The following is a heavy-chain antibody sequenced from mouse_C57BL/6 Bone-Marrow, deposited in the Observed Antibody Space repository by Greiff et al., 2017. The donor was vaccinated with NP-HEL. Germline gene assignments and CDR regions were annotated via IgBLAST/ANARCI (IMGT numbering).Heavy chain of an antibody. D-gene: IGHD1-1*01. CDR1: GYTFTSYW. V-gene: IGHV1-55*01. Sequence: QVQLKQPGAELVKPGASVKMSCKASGYTFTSYWITWVKQRPGQGLEWIGDIYPGSGSTNHNEKFKSKATLTVDTSSSTAYMQLSSLTSEDSAVYYCARSLLLRYAMDYWGQGTSVTVSS. CDR3: ARSLLLRYAMDY. CDR2: IYPGSGST. J-gene: IGHJ4*01.